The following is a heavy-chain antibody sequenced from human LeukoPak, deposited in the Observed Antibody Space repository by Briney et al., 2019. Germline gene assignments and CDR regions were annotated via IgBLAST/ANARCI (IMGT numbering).Heavy chain of an antibody. J-gene: IGHJ5*02. CDR2: ISLDGSTE. V-gene: IGHV3-30-3*01. Sequence: PGGSLRLSCVASGFSLSNFQMYWVRQAPGKGQEWVSIISLDGSTEFYADYVKGRFTISRDTASNTVHLEMNNLRIEDTAVYYCMRDYMGWFDPWGQGSLVTVSS. CDR1: GFSLSNFQ. D-gene: IGHD3-10*01. CDR3: MRDYMGWFDP.